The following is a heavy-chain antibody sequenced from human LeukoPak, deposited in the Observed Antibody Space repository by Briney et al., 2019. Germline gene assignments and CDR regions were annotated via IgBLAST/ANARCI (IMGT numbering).Heavy chain of an antibody. V-gene: IGHV3-21*01. D-gene: IGHD3-9*01. CDR2: ITSSSAYI. CDR3: ARGPGSTSGYYFDY. J-gene: IGHJ4*02. CDR1: GFTFGSFN. Sequence: GGSLRLSCAASGFTFGSFNMNWVRQAPGKGLEWISSITSSSAYIYYADSVKGRFIVSRDNAKESLYLQMNSLRAEDTAVYYCARGPGSTSGYYFDYWGQGTLVTVSS.